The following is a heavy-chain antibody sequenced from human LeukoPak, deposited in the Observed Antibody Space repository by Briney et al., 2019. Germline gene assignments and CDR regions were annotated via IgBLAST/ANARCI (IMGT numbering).Heavy chain of an antibody. CDR2: LNTDGSDT. J-gene: IGHJ4*02. V-gene: IGHV3-74*01. CDR3: ARDGPRLYGQQLAY. CDR1: GFIFSGYS. D-gene: IGHD6-13*01. Sequence: PGGSLRLSCAASGFIFSGYSMNWVRQAPGKGLVWVSRLNTDGSDTRYADSVQGRFTISRDNAKNTLYLQMNSLRAEDTAVYYCARDGPRLYGQQLAYWGQGTLVTVSS.